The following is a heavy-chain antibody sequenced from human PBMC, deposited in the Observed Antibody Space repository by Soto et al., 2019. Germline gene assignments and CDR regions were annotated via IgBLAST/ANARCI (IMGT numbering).Heavy chain of an antibody. CDR3: ARIPVDTSMIYWIET. CDR2: IYYSGNT. J-gene: IGHJ5*02. D-gene: IGHD5-18*01. V-gene: IGHV4-61*08. Sequence: SETLSLTCTVSGGSVSSGDYYWSWIRQPPGKGLEWIGYIYYSGNTNYNPSLKSRVIISVDTSKNLFSLKLTSVTAADTAVYYCARIPVDTSMIYWIETWGQGTLVNAPQ. CDR1: GGSVSSGDYY.